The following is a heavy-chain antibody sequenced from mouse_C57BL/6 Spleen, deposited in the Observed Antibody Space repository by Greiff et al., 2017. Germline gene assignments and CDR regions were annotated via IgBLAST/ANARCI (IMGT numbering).Heavy chain of an antibody. CDR3: ARDYGSREPYAMDY. D-gene: IGHD1-1*01. Sequence: VQLVESGPELVKPGASVKISCKASGYAFSSSWMNWVKQRPGKGLEWIGRIYPGDGDTNYNGKFKGKATLTADKSSSTAYMQLSSLTSEDSAVYFCARDYGSREPYAMDYWGQGTSVTVSS. J-gene: IGHJ4*01. CDR1: GYAFSSSW. CDR2: IYPGDGDT. V-gene: IGHV1-82*01.